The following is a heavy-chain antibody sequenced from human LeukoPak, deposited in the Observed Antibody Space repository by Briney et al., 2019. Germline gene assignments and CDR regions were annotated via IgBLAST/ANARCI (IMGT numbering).Heavy chain of an antibody. J-gene: IGHJ5*02. CDR3: AKSSGSYKNWFDP. CDR1: GFTFSTYG. CDR2: ISGSGDST. D-gene: IGHD3-10*01. Sequence: GGSLRLSCAASGFTFSTYGMNWVRQAPGKGLEWVSGISGSGDSTYYADSVKGRFTISRDNSENTLYLQMNSLRAEDTAVYYCAKSSGSYKNWFDPWGQGTLVTVSS. V-gene: IGHV3-23*01.